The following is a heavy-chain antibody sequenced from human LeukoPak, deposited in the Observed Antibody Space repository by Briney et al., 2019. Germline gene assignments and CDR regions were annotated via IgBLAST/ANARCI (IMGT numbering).Heavy chain of an antibody. Sequence: SETLSLTCTVSGGSISSYYWSWIRQPAGKGLEWIGRIYTSGSTNYNPSLKSRVTMSVDTSKNQFSLKLSSVTAADTAVYYCARAGYCSSTSCYTGGAFDIWGQGTMVTVSS. D-gene: IGHD2-2*02. CDR1: GGSISSYY. CDR2: IYTSGST. CDR3: ARAGYCSSTSCYTGGAFDI. J-gene: IGHJ3*02. V-gene: IGHV4-4*07.